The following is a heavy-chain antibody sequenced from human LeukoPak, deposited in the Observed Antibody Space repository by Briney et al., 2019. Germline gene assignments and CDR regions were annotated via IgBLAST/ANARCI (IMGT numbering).Heavy chain of an antibody. J-gene: IGHJ6*02. CDR3: ARGTPNYYYYYGMDV. CDR2: IYYSGST. CDR1: GGSISSYY. V-gene: IGHV4-59*01. Sequence: PSQTLSLTCTVSGGSISSYYWSWIRQPPGKGLEWIGYIYYSGSTNYNPSLKSRVTISVDTSKNQFSLKLSSVTAADTAVYYCARGTPNYYYYYGMDVWGQGTTVTVSS.